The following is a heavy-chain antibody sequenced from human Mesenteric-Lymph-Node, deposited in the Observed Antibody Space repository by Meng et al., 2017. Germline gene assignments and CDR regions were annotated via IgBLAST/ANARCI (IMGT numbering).Heavy chain of an antibody. CDR2: IYTSGST. V-gene: IGHV4-4*07. D-gene: IGHD2-2*01. CDR1: GGSISSYY. Sequence: GSLRLSCTVSGGSISSYYWSWIRQPAGKGLEWIGRIYTSGSTNYNPSLKSRVTMSVDTSKNQFSLKLSSVTAADTAVYYCARDSESCSSTSCYARSRWFDPWGQGTRVT. CDR3: ARDSESCSSTSCYARSRWFDP. J-gene: IGHJ5*02.